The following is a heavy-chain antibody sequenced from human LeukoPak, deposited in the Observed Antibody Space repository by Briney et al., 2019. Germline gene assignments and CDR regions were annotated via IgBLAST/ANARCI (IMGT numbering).Heavy chain of an antibody. D-gene: IGHD3-10*01. Sequence: KSSETLSLTCAVYGGSFSGYYWSWIRQPPGKGLEWIGEINHSGSTNYNPSLKSRVTISVDTSKNQFSLKLSSVTAADTAVYYCARNPYYGSGSYSAIRHDYWGQGTLVTVSS. V-gene: IGHV4-34*01. CDR3: ARNPYYGSGSYSAIRHDY. CDR1: GGSFSGYY. J-gene: IGHJ4*02. CDR2: INHSGST.